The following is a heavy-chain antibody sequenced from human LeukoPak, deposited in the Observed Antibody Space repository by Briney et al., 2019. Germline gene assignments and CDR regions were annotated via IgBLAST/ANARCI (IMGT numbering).Heavy chain of an antibody. V-gene: IGHV4-4*07. D-gene: IGHD2-15*01. Sequence: KPSETLSLTCTVSGDSISSYYWSWIRQPAGKGLEWIGRIYTSGSTNYNPSLKSRVTMSVDTSKNQFSLKLSSVTAADTAVYYCARQIVVVVAATGSSCYYYYMDVWGKGTTVTVSS. CDR1: GDSISSYY. J-gene: IGHJ6*03. CDR2: IYTSGST. CDR3: ARQIVVVVAATGSSCYYYYMDV.